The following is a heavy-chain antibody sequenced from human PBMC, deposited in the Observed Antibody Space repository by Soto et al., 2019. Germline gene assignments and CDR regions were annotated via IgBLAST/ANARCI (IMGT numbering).Heavy chain of an antibody. CDR1: GYTFTGYY. Sequence: ASVKVSCKASGYTFTGYYMHWVRQAPGQGLEWMGWINPNSGGTNYAQKFQGWVTMTRDTSISTAYMELSRLRSDDTAVYYCARGLGVFPYARYYYYYMDVWGKGTTVTVAS. D-gene: IGHD2-8*01. V-gene: IGHV1-2*04. J-gene: IGHJ6*03. CDR2: INPNSGGT. CDR3: ARGLGVFPYARYYYYYMDV.